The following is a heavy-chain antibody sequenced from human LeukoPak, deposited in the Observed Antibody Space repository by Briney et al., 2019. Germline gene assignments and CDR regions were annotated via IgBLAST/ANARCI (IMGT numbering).Heavy chain of an antibody. CDR3: ARVLAAAAPYYFDY. CDR2: ISSSSSTI. V-gene: IGHV3-48*02. D-gene: IGHD6-13*01. J-gene: IGHJ4*02. Sequence: GGSLRLSCAASGFTFSSYNMNWVRQAPGKGLEWISYISSSSSTIYYAVPVKGRLTISRDNAKNSLYLQMNSLRDEDTAVYYCARVLAAAAPYYFDYWGQGTLVTVSS. CDR1: GFTFSSYN.